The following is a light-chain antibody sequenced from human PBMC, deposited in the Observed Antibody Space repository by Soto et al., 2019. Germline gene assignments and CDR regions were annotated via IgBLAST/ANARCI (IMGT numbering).Light chain of an antibody. J-gene: IGKJ4*01. CDR2: AAS. V-gene: IGKV1-9*01. Sequence: IQLTQSPSSLSASVGDRVTITCRASQDIAIYLAWYQQKPGEAPKLLIYAASTLHGGVPSRFSGSGSGTDFALTITSLQAEDFATYYCQQLRMYPSTFGGGTKVEIK. CDR3: QQLRMYPST. CDR1: QDIAIY.